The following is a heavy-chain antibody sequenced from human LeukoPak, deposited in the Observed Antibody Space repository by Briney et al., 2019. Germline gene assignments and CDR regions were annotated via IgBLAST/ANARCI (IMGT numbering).Heavy chain of an antibody. J-gene: IGHJ3*02. V-gene: IGHV3-9*01. Sequence: PGGSLRLSCAASGFTFDDYAMHWVRLPPGKCLEWVSSISWDSGSSVYADSVKGRFTISRDNAKHSLYLQMNGLTPDDTALYYCIKDLRLDLKFDTFDMWGQGTMVTVSS. CDR3: IKDLRLDLKFDTFDM. CDR1: GFTFDDYA. CDR2: ISWDSGSS. D-gene: IGHD1-7*01.